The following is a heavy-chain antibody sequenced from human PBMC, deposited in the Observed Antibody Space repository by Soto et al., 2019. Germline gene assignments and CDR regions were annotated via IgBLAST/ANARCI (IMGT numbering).Heavy chain of an antibody. Sequence: SETLSLTCTVSGGSISSGGYYWSWIRQHPGKGLEWIGYIYYSGGTYYNPSLKSRVTISVDTSKNQFSLKLSSVTAADTAVYYCARGVTMVRGGGNYFDYWGQGTLVTVSS. J-gene: IGHJ4*02. CDR3: ARGVTMVRGGGNYFDY. V-gene: IGHV4-31*03. D-gene: IGHD3-10*01. CDR2: IYYSGGT. CDR1: GGSISSGGYY.